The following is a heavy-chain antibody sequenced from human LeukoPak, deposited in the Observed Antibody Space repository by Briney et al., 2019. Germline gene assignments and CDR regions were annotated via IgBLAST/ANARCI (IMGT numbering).Heavy chain of an antibody. CDR1: GSTFSSYS. CDR3: AKAEAVAGTCYYFDY. D-gene: IGHD6-19*01. V-gene: IGHV3-21*01. Sequence: TGGSLRLSCAASGSTFSSYSMNWVRQAPGKGLEWVSSISSSSSYIYYADSVKGRFTISKDNSKNTLYLQMNSLRAEDTAVYYCAKAEAVAGTCYYFDYWGQGTLVTVSS. J-gene: IGHJ4*02. CDR2: ISSSSSYI.